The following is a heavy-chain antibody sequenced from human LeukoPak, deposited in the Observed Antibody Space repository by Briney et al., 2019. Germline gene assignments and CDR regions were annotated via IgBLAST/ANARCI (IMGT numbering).Heavy chain of an antibody. D-gene: IGHD2-2*01. CDR1: GYTFTGYY. CDR3: ARWGLGYCSSTSCYDGVDY. CDR2: INPNSGGT. V-gene: IGHV1-2*02. J-gene: IGHJ4*02. Sequence: GASVKVSCKASGYTFTGYYMHWVRQAPGQGLEWMGWINPNSGGTNYAQKFQGRVTMTRDTSISTAYMELSRLRSDDTAVYYCARWGLGYCSSTSCYDGVDYWGQGTLVTVSS.